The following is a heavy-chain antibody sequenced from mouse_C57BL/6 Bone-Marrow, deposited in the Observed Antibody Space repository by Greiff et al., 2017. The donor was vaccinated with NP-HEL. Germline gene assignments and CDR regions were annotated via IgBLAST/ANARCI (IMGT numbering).Heavy chain of an antibody. CDR3: ARSPITTVVYWYFDV. CDR1: GYSITSDY. J-gene: IGHJ1*03. V-gene: IGHV3-8*01. D-gene: IGHD1-1*01. Sequence: EVQLVESGPGLAKPSQTLSLTCSVTGYSITSDYWNWIRKFPGNKLEYMGYISYSGSTYYNPSLKSRISITRDTSKNQYYLQLNSVTTEDTATYYCARSPITTVVYWYFDVWGTGTTVTVSS. CDR2: ISYSGST.